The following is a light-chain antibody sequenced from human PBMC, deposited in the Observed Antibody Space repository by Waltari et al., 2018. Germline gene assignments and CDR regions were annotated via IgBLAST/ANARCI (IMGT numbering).Light chain of an antibody. Sequence: QSVLTQPHSESAAPGQKVTIPCSGAASNIGKNFVSWYQPFPGASPNILIFETNKRPSGIPDRFSGSKSGTSATLGITGLQTGDEADYYCGTWDNSLSGWVFGTGTKLTVL. CDR3: GTWDNSLSGWV. J-gene: IGLJ3*02. CDR1: ASNIGKNF. CDR2: ETN. V-gene: IGLV1-51*01.